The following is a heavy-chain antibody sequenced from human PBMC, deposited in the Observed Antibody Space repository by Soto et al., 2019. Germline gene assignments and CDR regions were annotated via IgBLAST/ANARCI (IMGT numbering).Heavy chain of an antibody. CDR1: GYSFTTYW. CDR3: GTESPVEFGESQTEY. V-gene: IGHV5-51*01. CDR2: IYPGDSYT. Sequence: PGESLKISCKGSGYSFTTYWIDWVRQMPGKGLEWMGIIYPGDSYTRYSPSFQCQVTISSSKSIITAYLQWRSLKASDTAMYYRGTESPVEFGESQTEYGGPGALVTVSS. J-gene: IGHJ4*01. D-gene: IGHD3-10*01.